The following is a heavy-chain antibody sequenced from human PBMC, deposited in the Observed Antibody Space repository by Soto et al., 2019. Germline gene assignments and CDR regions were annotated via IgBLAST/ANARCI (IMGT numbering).Heavy chain of an antibody. J-gene: IGHJ4*02. Sequence: PGGSMRLSCAASGFKFVGYAVSWVRKTPGKGLEWVSAISGSGGSTYYADSVKGRFTISRDNSKNTLYLQMNSLRAEDTAVYYCAKAGGTGYYDSYFDYWGQGTLVTVSS. CDR1: GFKFVGYA. V-gene: IGHV3-23*01. CDR2: ISGSGGST. D-gene: IGHD3-9*01. CDR3: AKAGGTGYYDSYFDY.